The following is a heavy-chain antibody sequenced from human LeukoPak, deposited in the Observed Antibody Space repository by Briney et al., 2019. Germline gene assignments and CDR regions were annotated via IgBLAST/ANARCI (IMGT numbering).Heavy chain of an antibody. V-gene: IGHV1-69*13. CDR2: IIPIFGTA. D-gene: IGHD5-18*01. Sequence: SVKVSCKASGGTFSSYAISWVRQAPGQGLEWMGGIIPIFGTANYAQKFQGRVTITADESTSTAYMELSSLRSEDTAVYYCARDGIRGYSYGLNYYYYGIDVWGQGTTVTVSS. CDR3: ARDGIRGYSYGLNYYYYGIDV. CDR1: GGTFSSYA. J-gene: IGHJ6*02.